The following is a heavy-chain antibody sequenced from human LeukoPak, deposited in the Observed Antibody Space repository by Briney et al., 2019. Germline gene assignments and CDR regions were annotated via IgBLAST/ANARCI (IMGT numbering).Heavy chain of an antibody. V-gene: IGHV4-30-4*08. J-gene: IGHJ6*03. Sequence: PSETLSLTCTVSGGSISSGDYYWSWIRQPPGKGLEWIGYIYYSGSTYYNPSLESRVTISVDTSKNQFSLKLSSVTAADTAVYYCARARHTVTTTGGYYYYMDVWGKGTTVTVSS. D-gene: IGHD4-11*01. CDR1: GGSISSGDYY. CDR3: ARARHTVTTTGGYYYYMDV. CDR2: IYYSGST.